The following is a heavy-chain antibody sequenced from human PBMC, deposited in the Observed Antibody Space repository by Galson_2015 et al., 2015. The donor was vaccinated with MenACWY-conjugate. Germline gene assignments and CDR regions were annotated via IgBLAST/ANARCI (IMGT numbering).Heavy chain of an antibody. CDR3: ARDLDDAFDI. V-gene: IGHV1-69*06. Sequence: SVKVSCKASGGTFSSYAISWVRQAPGQGLEWMGGVIPIFGTANYAQKFQGRVTITADKSTSTAYMELSSLRSEDTAVYYCARDLDDAFDIWGQGTMVTVSS. CDR1: GGTFSSYA. J-gene: IGHJ3*02. CDR2: VIPIFGTA.